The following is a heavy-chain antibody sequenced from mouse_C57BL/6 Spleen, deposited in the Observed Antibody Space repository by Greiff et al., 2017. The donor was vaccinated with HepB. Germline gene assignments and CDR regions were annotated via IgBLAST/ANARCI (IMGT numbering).Heavy chain of an antibody. CDR2: ISYDGSN. CDR3: ARSAPRAMDY. Sequence: EVKLMESGPGLVKPSQSLSLTCSVTGYSITSGYYWNWIRQFPGNKLEWMGYISYDGSNNYNPSLKNRISITRDTSKNQFFLKLNSVTTEDTATYYCARSAPRAMDYWGQGTSVTVSS. J-gene: IGHJ4*01. D-gene: IGHD6-1*01. V-gene: IGHV3-6*01. CDR1: GYSITSGYY.